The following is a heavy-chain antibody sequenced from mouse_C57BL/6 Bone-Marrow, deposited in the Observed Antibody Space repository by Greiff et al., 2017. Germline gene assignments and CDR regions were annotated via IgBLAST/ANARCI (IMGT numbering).Heavy chain of an antibody. CDR1: GYTFTSYW. V-gene: IGHV1-69*01. D-gene: IGHD2-12*01. Sequence: QVQLQQPGAELVMPGASVKLSCKASGYTFTSYWMHWVKQRPGQGLEWIGEIDPSDSYTNYNQKFKGKSTLTVDKSSSTAYMQLSSLTSEDSAVYYCARPGYSHKGFAYWGQGTLVTVSA. CDR2: IDPSDSYT. J-gene: IGHJ3*01. CDR3: ARPGYSHKGFAY.